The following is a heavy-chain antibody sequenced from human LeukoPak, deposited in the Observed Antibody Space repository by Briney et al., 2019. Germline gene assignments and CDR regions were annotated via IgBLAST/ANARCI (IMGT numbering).Heavy chain of an antibody. D-gene: IGHD2-15*01. J-gene: IGHJ4*02. CDR2: FDPEDGET. V-gene: IGHV1-24*01. CDR3: ATGRYCSGGSCYYFDY. Sequence: GASVKVSXKVSGYTLTELSMHWVRQAPGKGLEWMGGFDPEDGETIYAQKFQGRVTMTEDTSTDTAYMELSSLRSEDTAVYYCATGRYCSGGSCYYFDYWGQGTLVTVSS. CDR1: GYTLTELS.